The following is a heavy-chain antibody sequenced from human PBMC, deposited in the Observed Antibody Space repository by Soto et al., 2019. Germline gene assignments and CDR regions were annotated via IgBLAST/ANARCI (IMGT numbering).Heavy chain of an antibody. CDR1: GFTFSSYA. J-gene: IGHJ4*02. CDR3: ARVYYTDSSGYSLDY. CDR2: ISGSGGST. D-gene: IGHD3-22*01. Sequence: GGSLRLSCAASGFTFSSYAMSWVRQAPGKGLEWVSAISGSGGSTYYADSVKGRFTISRDNSKNTLYLQMNSLRAEDTAVYYCARVYYTDSSGYSLDYWGQGTLVTVSS. V-gene: IGHV3-23*01.